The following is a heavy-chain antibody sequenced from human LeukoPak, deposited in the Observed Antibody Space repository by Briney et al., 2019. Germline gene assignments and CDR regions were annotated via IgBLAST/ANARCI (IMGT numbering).Heavy chain of an antibody. D-gene: IGHD3-10*01. Sequence: SVKVSCKASGGTFSSYAISWVRQAPGQGLEWMGGIIPIFGTANYAQKFQGRVTITADESTSTAYMELSSLRSEDTAVYSCVWFGELAYYYYYMDVWGKGTTVTVSS. V-gene: IGHV1-69*13. CDR3: VWFGELAYYYYYMDV. CDR2: IIPIFGTA. CDR1: GGTFSSYA. J-gene: IGHJ6*03.